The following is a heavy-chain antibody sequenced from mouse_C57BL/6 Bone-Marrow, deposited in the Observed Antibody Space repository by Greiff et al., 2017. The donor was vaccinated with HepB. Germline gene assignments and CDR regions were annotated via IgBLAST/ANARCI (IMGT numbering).Heavy chain of an antibody. J-gene: IGHJ3*01. CDR2: IYIGNGYT. D-gene: IGHD1-1*01. CDR1: GYTFTSYG. V-gene: IGHV1-58*01. Sequence: VQLQQSGAELVRPGSSVKMSCKTSGYTFTSYGINWVKQRPGQGLEWIGYIYIGNGYTEYNEKFKGKATLTADKSSSTAYMQLSSLTSEDSAVYFCARSRYYGSSPAWFAYWGQGTLVTVSA. CDR3: ARSRYYGSSPAWFAY.